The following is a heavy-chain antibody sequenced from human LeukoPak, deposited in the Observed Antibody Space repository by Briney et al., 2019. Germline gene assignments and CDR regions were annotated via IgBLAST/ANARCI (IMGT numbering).Heavy chain of an antibody. J-gene: IGHJ3*02. CDR2: IIPIFGTA. Sequence: SVKVSCKASGGTFSSYAISWVRQAPGQGLEWMGGIIPIFGTANYAQKFQGRVTVTADESTSTAYMELSSLRSEDTAVYYCATPSRYDFWSGYPLEAFDIWGQGTMVTVSS. CDR1: GGTFSSYA. V-gene: IGHV1-69*13. D-gene: IGHD3-3*01. CDR3: ATPSRYDFWSGYPLEAFDI.